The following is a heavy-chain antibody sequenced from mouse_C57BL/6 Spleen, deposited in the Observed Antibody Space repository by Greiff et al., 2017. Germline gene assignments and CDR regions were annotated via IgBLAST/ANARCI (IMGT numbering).Heavy chain of an antibody. D-gene: IGHD1-3*01. CDR2: ISSGSSTL. CDR1: GFTFSDYG. V-gene: IGHV5-17*01. CDR3: ARSSFDY. J-gene: IGHJ2*01. Sequence: EVQLVESGGGLVKPGGSLKLSCAASGFTFSDYGMHWVRQAPETGLEWVAYISSGSSTLYYADTVKGRFTISRDNAKNTLFLQMTSLRSEDTAMYYCARSSFDYWGQGTTLTVSS.